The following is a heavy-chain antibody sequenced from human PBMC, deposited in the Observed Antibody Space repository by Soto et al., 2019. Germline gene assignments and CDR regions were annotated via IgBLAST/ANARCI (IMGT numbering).Heavy chain of an antibody. CDR2: IYYTGST. CDR3: ARFYVLDGGGYYFDY. D-gene: IGHD3-16*01. J-gene: IGHJ4*02. CDR1: GGSFSSGDYY. Sequence: QVQLQESGPGLVKPSQTLSLTCTVSGGSFSSGDYYWSWIRQPPGKGLEWIGYIYYTGSTYCNPSLKSRVTISVDTSKNQFSLKLSSVTAADTAVYYCARFYVLDGGGYYFDYWGQRTLVTVSS. V-gene: IGHV4-30-4*01.